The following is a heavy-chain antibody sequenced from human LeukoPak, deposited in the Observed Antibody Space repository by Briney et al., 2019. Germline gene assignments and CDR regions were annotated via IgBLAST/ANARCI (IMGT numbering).Heavy chain of an antibody. CDR2: IYYSGST. CDR1: GGSISSSSYY. D-gene: IGHD4-17*01. V-gene: IGHV4-61*01. CDR3: ARVDDYGDYNWFDP. Sequence: SETLSLTCTVSGGSISSSSYYWSWIRQPPGKGLEWIGYIYYSGSTNYNPSLKSRVTISVDTSKNQFSLKLSSVTAADTAVYYCARVDDYGDYNWFDPWGQGTLVTVSS. J-gene: IGHJ5*02.